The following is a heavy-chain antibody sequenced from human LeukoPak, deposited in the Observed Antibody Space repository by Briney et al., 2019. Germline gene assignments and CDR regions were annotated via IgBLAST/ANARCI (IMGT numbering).Heavy chain of an antibody. Sequence: TGGSLRLSCAASGLTFSSSWMYWVRQAPGKGLVWFSDINSDGSNTRYADSVRGRFTISRDNAKEMVHLQMNSLRAEDTAVYYCARAVSGWQAIDYWGQGTLVTVSS. V-gene: IGHV3-74*01. J-gene: IGHJ4*02. CDR1: GLTFSSSW. CDR2: INSDGSNT. D-gene: IGHD6-19*01. CDR3: ARAVSGWQAIDY.